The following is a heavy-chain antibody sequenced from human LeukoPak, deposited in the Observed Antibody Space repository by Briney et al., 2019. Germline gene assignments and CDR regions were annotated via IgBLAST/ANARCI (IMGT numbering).Heavy chain of an antibody. J-gene: IGHJ4*02. CDR1: GGSISSGGYS. V-gene: IGHV4-30-2*01. Sequence: SQTLSLTCVVSGGSISSGGYSWSWIRQPPGKGLEWIGYIYHSGSTYYNPSLKSRVTISVDTSKNQFSLKLSSVTAADTAVYYCARDSVATIGAPFDYWGQGTLVTVSS. D-gene: IGHD5-12*01. CDR2: IYHSGST. CDR3: ARDSVATIGAPFDY.